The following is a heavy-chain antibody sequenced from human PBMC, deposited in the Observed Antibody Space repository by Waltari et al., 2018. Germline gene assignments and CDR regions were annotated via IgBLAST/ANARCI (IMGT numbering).Heavy chain of an antibody. CDR2: INRDGSN. Sequence: QVQLQQWGAGLLKPSETLSLTCAVYDGSFSGYFWSWIRQSPGKGLEWMGQINRDGSNIYNPSLKSRVAMSVDTLKSQISLRLTSVTAADAAVYYCARVGDYHDSGRFGLDVWGQGTRVTVSS. CDR3: ARVGDYHDSGRFGLDV. CDR1: DGSFSGYF. V-gene: IGHV4-34*01. D-gene: IGHD3-10*01. J-gene: IGHJ6*02.